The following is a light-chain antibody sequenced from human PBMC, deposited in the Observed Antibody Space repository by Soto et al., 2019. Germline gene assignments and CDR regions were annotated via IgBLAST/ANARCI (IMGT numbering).Light chain of an antibody. J-gene: IGKJ3*01. CDR2: GGS. V-gene: IGKV3-20*01. CDR1: QNIYINS. CDR3: QQYGAPPLT. Sequence: EIVLTQDPDTLPWSPGERATLSCRASQNIYINSLAWYQQRPGQAPRLRIYGGSTRATAVPDRFSGSGSGTDFALTISRLEPEDFAVYYCQQYGAPPLTFGPGPKVD.